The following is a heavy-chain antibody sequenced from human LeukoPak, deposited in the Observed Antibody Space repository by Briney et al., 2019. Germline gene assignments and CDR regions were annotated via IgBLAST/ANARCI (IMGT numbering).Heavy chain of an antibody. J-gene: IGHJ1*01. V-gene: IGHV4-39*02. Sequence: PSETLSLTCTVSGGSISSRSYYWGWIRQPPGKGLEWIANIYSSGSTYQNPSLKSRVTISVDTSKTHFSLKLSSLTAADTAVYYYGSQFYDSSGYYFQHWGQGTLVTVSS. CDR2: IYSSGST. CDR3: GSQFYDSSGYYFQH. CDR1: GGSISSRSYY. D-gene: IGHD3-22*01.